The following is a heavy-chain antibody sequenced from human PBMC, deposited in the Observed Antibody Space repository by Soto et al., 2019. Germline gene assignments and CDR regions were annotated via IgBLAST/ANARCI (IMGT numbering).Heavy chain of an antibody. Sequence: EVQLVESGGGLVKPGESLRLSCVASDSTFRSYSMNWVRQAPGRGLEWVSIISSGSSVIFYADSMKGRFTISRDNVKHSLYLQMNSLTAEDKAVYYSARGVRVCRKDATLDIWGPGTMVTVSS. D-gene: IGHD2-15*01. CDR1: DSTFRSYS. V-gene: IGHV3-21*01. J-gene: IGHJ3*02. CDR2: ISSGSSVI. CDR3: ARGVRVCRKDATLDI.